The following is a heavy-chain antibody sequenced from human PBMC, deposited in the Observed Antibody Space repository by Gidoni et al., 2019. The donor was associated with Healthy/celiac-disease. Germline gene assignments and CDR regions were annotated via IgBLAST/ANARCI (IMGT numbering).Heavy chain of an antibody. Sequence: EVQLVESGGGLVQPGRSLRLSCAASGFTLDAYAMHWVRQAPGKGLEWVSGISWNSGSIGYADSVKGRFTISRDNAKNSLYLQMNSLRAEDTALYYCAKGLYSSYYYYGMDVWGQGTTVTVSS. CDR3: AKGLYSSYYYYGMDV. D-gene: IGHD4-4*01. V-gene: IGHV3-9*01. CDR2: ISWNSGSI. CDR1: GFTLDAYA. J-gene: IGHJ6*02.